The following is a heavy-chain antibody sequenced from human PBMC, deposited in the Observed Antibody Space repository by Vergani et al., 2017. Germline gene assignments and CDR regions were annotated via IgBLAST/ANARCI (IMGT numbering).Heavy chain of an antibody. J-gene: IGHJ5*02. CDR2: IYYSWST. V-gene: IGHV4-59*01. Sequence: QVQLQDSRPGLVKPSETLSLTRTVSGGSISSYYRCWIRQPPGKGLEWIGNIYYSWSTNYNPSLKRRVTISVNTSKNQFTLKVSSLTAADTAVYYFARTLVGQQLEGWFDPWGQGTLVTVSS. CDR3: ARTLVGQQLEGWFDP. CDR1: GGSISSYY. D-gene: IGHD6-13*01.